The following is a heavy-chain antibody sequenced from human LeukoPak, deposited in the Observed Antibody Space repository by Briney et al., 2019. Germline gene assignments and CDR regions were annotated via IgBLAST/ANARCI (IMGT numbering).Heavy chain of an antibody. CDR2: IYYSGST. V-gene: IGHV4-39*07. D-gene: IGHD3-3*01. CDR1: GGSISSSYYY. CDR3: ARGRAYYDFWSGYYCPFDY. J-gene: IGHJ4*02. Sequence: TASETLSLTCTVSGGSISSSYYYWGWIRQPPGKGLEWIGSIYYSGSTYYNPSLKSRVTISVDTSKNQFSLKLSSVTAADTAVYYCARGRAYYDFWSGYYCPFDYWGQGTLVTVSS.